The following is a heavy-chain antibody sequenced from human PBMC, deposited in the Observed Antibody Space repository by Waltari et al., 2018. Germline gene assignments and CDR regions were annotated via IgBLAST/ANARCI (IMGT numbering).Heavy chain of an antibody. CDR3: ASRIAAAGTEEYYFDY. CDR1: GYTLTELS. V-gene: IGHV1-24*01. CDR2: FDPEDGET. J-gene: IGHJ4*02. Sequence: QVQLVQSGAEVKKPGASVKVSCKVSGYTLTELSMPWVRQAPGKGLEWMGGFDPEDGETIYAQKFQGRVTMTEDTSTDTAYMELSSLRSEDTAVYYCASRIAAAGTEEYYFDYWGQGTLVTVSS. D-gene: IGHD6-13*01.